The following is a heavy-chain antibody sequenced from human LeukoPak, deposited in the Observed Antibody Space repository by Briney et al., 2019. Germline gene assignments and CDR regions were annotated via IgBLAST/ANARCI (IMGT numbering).Heavy chain of an antibody. Sequence: SETLSLTCAVYGGSFSGYYWSWIRQPQGKGLEWIGEINHSGSTNYNPSLKSRVTISVDTSKNQFSLKLSSVTAADTAVYYCARGSRITMVRGVIIRATTHYYYMDVWGKGTTVTVSS. D-gene: IGHD3-10*01. CDR3: ARGSRITMVRGVIIRATTHYYYMDV. CDR2: INHSGST. CDR1: GGSFSGYY. V-gene: IGHV4-34*01. J-gene: IGHJ6*03.